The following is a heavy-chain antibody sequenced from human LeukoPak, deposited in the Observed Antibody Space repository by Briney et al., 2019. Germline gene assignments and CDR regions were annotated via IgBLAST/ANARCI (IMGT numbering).Heavy chain of an antibody. Sequence: VASVKVSCKASGYTFTSYYMHWVRQAPGQGLEWMGIINPSGGSTSYAQKFHGRVTMTRDTSISTAYVELSRLRSDDTAVYYCARDYCSSTSCLFDYWGQGTLVTVSS. J-gene: IGHJ4*02. V-gene: IGHV1-46*01. CDR2: INPSGGST. D-gene: IGHD2-2*01. CDR3: ARDYCSSTSCLFDY. CDR1: GYTFTSYY.